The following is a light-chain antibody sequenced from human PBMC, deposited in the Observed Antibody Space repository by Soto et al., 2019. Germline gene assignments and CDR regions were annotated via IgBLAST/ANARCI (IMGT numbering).Light chain of an antibody. J-gene: IGLJ1*01. Sequence: QSVLTQPASVSGSPGQSITISCTGSSSDIGRYDYVSWYQQHPGKAPKLLIYGVSSRPSGVSNRFSGSKSGNAAYLTISGLQADDEAEYYCSSYTGSITPYVFGTGTKLTVL. CDR1: SSDIGRYDY. V-gene: IGLV2-14*01. CDR2: GVS. CDR3: SSYTGSITPYV.